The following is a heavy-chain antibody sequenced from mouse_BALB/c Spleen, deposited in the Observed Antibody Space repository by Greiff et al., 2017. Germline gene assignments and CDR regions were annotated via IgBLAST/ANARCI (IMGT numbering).Heavy chain of an antibody. J-gene: IGHJ4*01. CDR1: GYSFTGYY. CDR2: ISCYNGAT. CDR3: ARPDYYGSSYAMDY. V-gene: IGHV1S34*01. Sequence: LVKTGASVKISCKASGYSFTGYYMHWVKQSHGKSLEWIGYISCYNGATSYNQKFKGKATFTVDTSSSTAYMQFNSLTSEDSAVYYCARPDYYGSSYAMDYWGQGTSVTVSS. D-gene: IGHD1-1*01.